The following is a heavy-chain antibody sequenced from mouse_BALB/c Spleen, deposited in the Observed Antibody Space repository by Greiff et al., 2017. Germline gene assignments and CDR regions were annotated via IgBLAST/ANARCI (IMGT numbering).Heavy chain of an antibody. CDR3: ASGTAMDY. J-gene: IGHJ4*01. CDR1: GFTFSSYT. D-gene: IGHD3-3*01. V-gene: IGHV5-9*03. CDR2: ISSGGGNT. Sequence: EVKVVESGGGLVKPGGSLTLSCAASGFTFSSYTMSWVRQTPEKRLEWVATISSGGGNTYYPDSVKGRFTISRDNAKNNLYLQMSSLRSEDTALYYCASGTAMDYWGQGTSVTVSS.